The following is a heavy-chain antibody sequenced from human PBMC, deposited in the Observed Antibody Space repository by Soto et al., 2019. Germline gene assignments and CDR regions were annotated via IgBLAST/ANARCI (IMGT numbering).Heavy chain of an antibody. CDR2: IYYSGST. D-gene: IGHD3-3*01. V-gene: IGHV4-59*12. Sequence: PSETLSLTCTVSGGSISSYYWSWIRQPPGKGLEWIGYIYYSGSTNYNPSNKSRVTISVDTSKNQFSLKLSFLTAADTALYYCARVRFLEWFPDAFDIWGQGTMVTVSS. CDR1: GGSISSYY. CDR3: ARVRFLEWFPDAFDI. J-gene: IGHJ3*02.